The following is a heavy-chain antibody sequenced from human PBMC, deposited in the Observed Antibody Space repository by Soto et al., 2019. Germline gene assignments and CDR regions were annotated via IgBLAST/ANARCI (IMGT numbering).Heavy chain of an antibody. J-gene: IGHJ4*02. CDR3: ARDRDFGDYSYYFDY. D-gene: IGHD4-17*01. CDR1: GYTFTGYY. V-gene: IGHV1-2*04. Sequence: ASVKVSCKASGYTFTGYYIHWVRQAPGQGLEWMGWINPNSGGTNYAQKFQGWVTMTRDTPISTAYMELSRLRSDDTAVYYCARDRDFGDYSYYFDYWGQGTLVTVSS. CDR2: INPNSGGT.